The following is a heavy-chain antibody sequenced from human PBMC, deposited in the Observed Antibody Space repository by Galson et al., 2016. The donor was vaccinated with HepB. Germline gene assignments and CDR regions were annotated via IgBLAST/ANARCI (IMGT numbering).Heavy chain of an antibody. J-gene: IGHJ4*02. Sequence: SLRLSCAASGFTFSSYSMNWVRQAPGKGLEWVSSISSSSSYMYCADSVKGRFTISRDNAENSLYLQMNSLRAEDTAVYYCATSSGWHYLVWGQGTLVTVSS. D-gene: IGHD6-19*01. CDR1: GFTFSSYS. CDR3: ATSSGWHYLV. CDR2: ISSSSSYM. V-gene: IGHV3-21*01.